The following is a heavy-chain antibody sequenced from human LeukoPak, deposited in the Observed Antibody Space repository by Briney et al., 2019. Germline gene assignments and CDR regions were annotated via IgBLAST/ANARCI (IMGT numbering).Heavy chain of an antibody. CDR3: ATNTDYRFEY. CDR1: RFTFSSYW. CDR2: IEKDGSKK. J-gene: IGHJ4*02. D-gene: IGHD3-16*01. V-gene: IGHV3-7*01. Sequence: GGSLRLSCAASRFTFSSYWMSWVRQAPGRGLEWVANIEKDGSKKNYVDSVKGRFTISTDKAKNSLFLQMNSLRDEDTAVYYCATNTDYRFEYWGQGTLVTVSS.